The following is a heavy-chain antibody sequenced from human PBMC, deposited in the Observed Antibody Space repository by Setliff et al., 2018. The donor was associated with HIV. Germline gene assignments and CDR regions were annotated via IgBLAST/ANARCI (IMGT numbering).Heavy chain of an antibody. J-gene: IGHJ4*02. D-gene: IGHD4-17*01. Sequence: PGGSLRLSCAASGFTFSDYYMSWIRQAPGKGLEWVSYISSRGSTIYYADSVKGRFTISRDNAKNSLYLQMNTLRAEDTAVYFCARSPYGDYGLDYWGQGTRVTVSS. CDR3: ARSPYGDYGLDY. CDR1: GFTFSDYY. V-gene: IGHV3-11*04. CDR2: ISSRGSTI.